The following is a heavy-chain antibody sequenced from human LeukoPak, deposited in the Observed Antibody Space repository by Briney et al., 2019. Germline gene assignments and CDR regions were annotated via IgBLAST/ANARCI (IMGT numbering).Heavy chain of an antibody. V-gene: IGHV1-69*13. J-gene: IGHJ4*02. CDR3: ARKPPDCSGGSCYHIDYYYFDY. CDR2: IIPIFGTA. Sequence: GASVKVSCKASGGTFSSYAISWVRQAPGQGLEWMGGIIPIFGTANYAQKFQGRATITADESTSTAYMELSSLRSEDTAVYYCARKPPDCSGGSCYHIDYYYFDYWGQGTPVTVSS. D-gene: IGHD2-15*01. CDR1: GGTFSSYA.